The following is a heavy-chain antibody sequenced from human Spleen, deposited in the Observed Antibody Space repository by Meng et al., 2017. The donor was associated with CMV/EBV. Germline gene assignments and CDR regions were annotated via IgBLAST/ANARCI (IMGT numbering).Heavy chain of an antibody. Sequence: SGFIFEDYSMCWIRQAPGKGLEWISYSSSSGDGIYYTDSVKGRFTLSRDNAKNSLFLQMNSLRAEDTAVYYCARERIYDFWNGIFDSWGRGTLVTVSS. J-gene: IGHJ4*02. CDR2: SSSSGDGI. CDR1: GFIFEDYS. D-gene: IGHD3-3*01. CDR3: ARERIYDFWNGIFDS. V-gene: IGHV3-11*04.